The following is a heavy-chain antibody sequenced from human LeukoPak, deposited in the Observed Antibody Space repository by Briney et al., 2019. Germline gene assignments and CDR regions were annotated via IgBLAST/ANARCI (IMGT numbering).Heavy chain of an antibody. CDR1: GGSISSYY. J-gene: IGHJ4*02. CDR2: IYTSGST. CDR3: ARTPLRYSGYDGSLDY. D-gene: IGHD5-12*01. Sequence: SETLSLTCTVSGGSISSYYWSWIRQPAGMGLEWIGRIYTSGSTNYNPSLKSRVTMSVDTSKNQFSLKLSSVTAADTAVYYCARTPLRYSGYDGSLDYWGQGTLVTVSS. V-gene: IGHV4-4*07.